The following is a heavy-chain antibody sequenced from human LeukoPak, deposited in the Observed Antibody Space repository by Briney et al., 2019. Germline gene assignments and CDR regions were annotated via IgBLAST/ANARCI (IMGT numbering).Heavy chain of an antibody. D-gene: IGHD6-13*01. CDR2: IYYSGST. CDR3: ARRFSSSWYDKSLYYFDY. Sequence: PSETLSLTCTVSGGSISSSSYYWGWIRQPPGKGLEWIGSIYYSGSTYYNPSLKSRVTISVDTSKNQFSLKLSSVTAADTAVYYCARRFSSSWYDKSLYYFDYWGQGTLVTVSS. J-gene: IGHJ4*02. CDR1: GGSISSSSYY. V-gene: IGHV4-39*01.